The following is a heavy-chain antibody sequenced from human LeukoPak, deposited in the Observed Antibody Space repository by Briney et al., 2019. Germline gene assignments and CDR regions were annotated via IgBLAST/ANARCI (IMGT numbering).Heavy chain of an antibody. D-gene: IGHD6-13*01. V-gene: IGHV4-59*01. J-gene: IGHJ4*02. CDR2: IHYSGIT. Sequence: SETLSLTCIVSGGSISSYYWSWIRQPPGKGLEWIGYIHYSGITKYNPSLKSRATISVDMPKNQFSLKLSSVTAADTAVYYCARGVGSSWYYFDYWGQGTLVTVSS. CDR1: GGSISSYY. CDR3: ARGVGSSWYYFDY.